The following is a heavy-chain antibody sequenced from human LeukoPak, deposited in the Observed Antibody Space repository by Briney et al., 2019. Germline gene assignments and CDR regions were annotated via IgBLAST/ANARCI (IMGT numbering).Heavy chain of an antibody. Sequence: SETLSLTCGVSGGSISGTNWWSWVRQPPGQGLEGIGEISLAGQTNYNPSLNGRVTMSLDKSSNQLSLHLTSVTAADTATYYCSRESGPFCPFGYWGQGTLVIVSS. J-gene: IGHJ4*02. CDR2: ISLAGQT. CDR1: GGSISGTNW. V-gene: IGHV4/OR15-8*02. D-gene: IGHD1-26*01. CDR3: SRESGPFCPFGY.